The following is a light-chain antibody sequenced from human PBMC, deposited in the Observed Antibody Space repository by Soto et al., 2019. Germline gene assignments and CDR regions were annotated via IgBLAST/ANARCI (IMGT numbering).Light chain of an antibody. CDR1: QSVSSSY. J-gene: IGKJ4*01. Sequence: EIVLTQAPCTLSFSPGERATLSCRASQSVSSSYLAWYQQKPGQAPRLLIYGASSRGTGIPDRFSGSGSGTDFTLTISRLEPEDFAVYYCQQYGSAPALTFGGGTKVDI. CDR3: QQYGSAPALT. V-gene: IGKV3-20*01. CDR2: GAS.